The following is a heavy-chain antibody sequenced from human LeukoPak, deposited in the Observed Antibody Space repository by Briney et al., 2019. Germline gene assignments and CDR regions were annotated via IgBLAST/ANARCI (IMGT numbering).Heavy chain of an antibody. D-gene: IGHD5-18*01. Sequence: RSGGSLRLSCAASGCTFSNAWMNWVRQAPGKGLEWVGRIKSKTDGGTTDYAAPVKGRFTISRDDSKNTLYLQMNSLKTEDAALYYCTTDQNLRGYPYGGSFDYWGQGTLVTVSS. CDR1: GCTFSNAW. J-gene: IGHJ4*02. CDR3: TTDQNLRGYPYGGSFDY. V-gene: IGHV3-15*07. CDR2: IKSKTDGGTT.